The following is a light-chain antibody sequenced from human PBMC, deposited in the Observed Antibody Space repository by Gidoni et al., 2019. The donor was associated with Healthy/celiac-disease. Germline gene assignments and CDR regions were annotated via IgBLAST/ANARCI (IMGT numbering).Light chain of an antibody. CDR3: QQYNSYSYT. Sequence: DIQMTQSPSTLSASVGARVNITCRANQSIRSWLAWYQQKPGKAPKLLIYDASSLESGVPSRFSGSGSGTEFTLTISSLQPDDFATYYCQQYNSYSYTFGQGTKLEIK. J-gene: IGKJ2*01. CDR1: QSIRSW. V-gene: IGKV1-5*01. CDR2: DAS.